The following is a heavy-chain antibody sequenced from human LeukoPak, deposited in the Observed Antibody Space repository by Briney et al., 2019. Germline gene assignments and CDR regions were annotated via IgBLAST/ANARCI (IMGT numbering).Heavy chain of an antibody. J-gene: IGHJ4*02. V-gene: IGHV3-23*01. CDR1: GVTFSSHA. CDR3: ATRPAGDTYYGVLDY. Sequence: GGSLRLSCAASGVTFSSHAMTWVRQAPGKGLEWVSGITGSGGSTYYAESVKGRFTISRDNSKSTVYLQMNGLRAEDTAVYFCATRPAGDTYYGVLDYWGQGTLVTVSS. CDR2: ITGSGGST. D-gene: IGHD3-10*01.